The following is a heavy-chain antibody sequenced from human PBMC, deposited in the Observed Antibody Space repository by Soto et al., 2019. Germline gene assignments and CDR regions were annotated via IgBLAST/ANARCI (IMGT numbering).Heavy chain of an antibody. D-gene: IGHD1-26*01. CDR3: ARGDRGAFDL. V-gene: IGHV3-74*01. CDR2: IHSDGSST. Sequence: EVQLVESGGGLVRPGGSLRLSCAASGFTFSYYWMHWVRQAPGKGLVWVSRIHSDGSSTTYGDFVKGRFIISRDNARNTVDLQMNSVRVEDTAVYYCARGDRGAFDLWGQGTVVTGSS. J-gene: IGHJ3*01. CDR1: GFTFSYYW.